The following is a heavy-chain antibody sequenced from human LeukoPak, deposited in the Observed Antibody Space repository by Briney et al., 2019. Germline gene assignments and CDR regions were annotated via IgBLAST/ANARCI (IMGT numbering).Heavy chain of an antibody. D-gene: IGHD3-16*01. CDR2: INPNSGGT. Sequence: GASVKVSCKASGYTFTGYYMHWVRQAPGQGLEWMGWINPNSGGTNYARKFQGRVTMTRDTSISTAYMELSRLRSDDTAVYYCARVRRARGGMDVWGQGTTVTVSS. CDR3: ARVRRARGGMDV. J-gene: IGHJ6*02. V-gene: IGHV1-2*02. CDR1: GYTFTGYY.